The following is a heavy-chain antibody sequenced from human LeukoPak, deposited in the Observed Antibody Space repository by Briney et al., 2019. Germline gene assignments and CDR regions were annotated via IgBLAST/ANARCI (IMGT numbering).Heavy chain of an antibody. CDR2: IRYDGSNK. J-gene: IGHJ4*02. CDR1: GFTFSSYG. CDR3: AKDLGYYDSSGHYSF. V-gene: IGHV3-30*02. Sequence: GGSLRLSCAASGFTFSSYGMHWVRQAPGKGLEWVAFIRYDGSNKYYADSVKGRFTISRDNSKNTLYLRMNSLRAEDTAVYYCAKDLGYYDSSGHYSFWGQGTLVTVSS. D-gene: IGHD3-22*01.